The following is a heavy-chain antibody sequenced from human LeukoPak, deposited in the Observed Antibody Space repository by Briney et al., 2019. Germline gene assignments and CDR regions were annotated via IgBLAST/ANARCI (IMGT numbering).Heavy chain of an antibody. CDR2: ISSSSRNI. V-gene: IGHV3-21*01. CDR3: ARGPTMKMDV. D-gene: IGHD3-22*01. Sequence: GGSLRLSCAASGFTFSSYSMNWVRQAPGKGLEWVSSISSSSRNIYYADSVKGRFTISRDNAKNSLYLQMNSLRAEDTAVYYCARGPTMKMDVWGKGATVTVSS. CDR1: GFTFSSYS. J-gene: IGHJ6*04.